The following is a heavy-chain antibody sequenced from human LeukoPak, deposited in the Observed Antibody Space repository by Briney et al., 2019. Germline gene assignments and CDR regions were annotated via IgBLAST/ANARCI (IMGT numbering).Heavy chain of an antibody. V-gene: IGHV1-2*02. D-gene: IGHD1-26*01. Sequence: ASVKVSCKASGYTFTGYYMHWVRQAPGQGLEWMGWINPNSGGTNYAQKFQGRVTMTGDMSTSTVYMDLSSLKSEDTAVYYCARDAAYSGSFFNYYLDYWGQGSLVTVSS. J-gene: IGHJ4*02. CDR3: ARDAAYSGSFFNYYLDY. CDR2: INPNSGGT. CDR1: GYTFTGYY.